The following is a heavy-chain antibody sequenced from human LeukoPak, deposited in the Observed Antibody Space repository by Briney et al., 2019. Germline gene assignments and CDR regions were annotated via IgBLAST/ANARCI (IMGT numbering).Heavy chain of an antibody. CDR2: IIPIFGTA. J-gene: IGHJ4*02. D-gene: IGHD3-16*02. Sequence: ASVKVSCKASGGTFSSYAISWVRQAPGQGLEWMGGIIPIFGTANYAQKFQGRVTITADESTSTAYMELSSLRSEDTAVYYCAREENYDYVWGSYRPKNFDYWGQGTLVTVSS. CDR1: GGTFSSYA. CDR3: AREENYDYVWGSYRPKNFDY. V-gene: IGHV1-69*13.